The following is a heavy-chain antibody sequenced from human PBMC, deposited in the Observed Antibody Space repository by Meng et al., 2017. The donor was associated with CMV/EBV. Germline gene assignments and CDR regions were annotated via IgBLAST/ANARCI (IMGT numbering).Heavy chain of an antibody. Sequence: GGSLRLSCAASGFTFSNYWMTWVRRAPGKGLEWVGRIKSKTDGGTTDYAAPVKGRFTISRDDTKNTLYLQMNSLKTEDTAVYYCTTLYYYDSSGLNYWGQGTLVTVSS. CDR3: TTLYYYDSSGLNY. V-gene: IGHV3-15*01. D-gene: IGHD3-22*01. CDR1: GFTFSNYW. CDR2: IKSKTDGGTT. J-gene: IGHJ4*02.